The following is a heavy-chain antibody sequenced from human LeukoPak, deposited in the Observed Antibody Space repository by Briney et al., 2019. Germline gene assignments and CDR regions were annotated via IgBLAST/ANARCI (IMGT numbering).Heavy chain of an antibody. CDR1: GGSISSSNYY. CDR2: IYYSGST. J-gene: IGHJ4*02. CDR3: ARDLRELLYYFDY. Sequence: SETLSLTCTVSGGSISSSNYYWGWIRQPPGKGLEWIGSIYYSGSTYYNPSLKTRVTISVDTSKNQFSLKLSSVTAADTAVYYCARDLRELLYYFDYWGQGTLVTVSS. V-gene: IGHV4-39*07. D-gene: IGHD1-26*01.